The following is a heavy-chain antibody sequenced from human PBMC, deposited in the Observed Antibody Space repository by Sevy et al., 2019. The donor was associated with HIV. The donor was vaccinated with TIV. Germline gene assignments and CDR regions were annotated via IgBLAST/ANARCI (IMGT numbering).Heavy chain of an antibody. J-gene: IGHJ6*02. Sequence: GGSLRLSCAASGFTFSSYWMSWVRQAPGKGLEWVANIKQDGSEKYYVDSVKGRFTISRDNAKNSLYLQMNSLRAEDTAVYYCARDLLGYCTGGVCSDYYYRMDVWGQGTTVTVSS. CDR3: ARDLLGYCTGGVCSDYYYRMDV. CDR1: GFTFSSYW. CDR2: IKQDGSEK. D-gene: IGHD2-8*02. V-gene: IGHV3-7*03.